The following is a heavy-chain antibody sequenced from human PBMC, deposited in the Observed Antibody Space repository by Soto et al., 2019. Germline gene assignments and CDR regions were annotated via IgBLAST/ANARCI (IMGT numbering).Heavy chain of an antibody. CDR3: AKGGVSGHRMDA. CDR2: TSYDGSKK. J-gene: IGHJ6*02. Sequence: QVQLVESGGGVVQPGRSLRLSCAASGFIFSNYGMHWVRQAPGKGLEWMAVTSYDGSKKYYADSVKGRFTISKDTSNNNVYLQMNSLRTEDTAVYYCAKGGVSGHRMDAWGQGTTVTVSS. V-gene: IGHV3-30*18. CDR1: GFIFSNYG. D-gene: IGHD3-10*01.